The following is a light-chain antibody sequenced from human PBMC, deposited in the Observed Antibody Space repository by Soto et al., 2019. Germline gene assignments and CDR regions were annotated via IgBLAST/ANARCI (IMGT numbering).Light chain of an antibody. CDR2: DVS. Sequence: QSALTQPASVSGSPGQSIAISCTGSSSDVGGYQYVSWYQQHPGKAPKLMIYDVSHRPSGVSDRFSGSKSGNTASLTISGLQSEDEADYYCSSFTTSNSYVFGTGTKSPS. J-gene: IGLJ1*01. V-gene: IGLV2-14*03. CDR3: SSFTTSNSYV. CDR1: SSDVGGYQY.